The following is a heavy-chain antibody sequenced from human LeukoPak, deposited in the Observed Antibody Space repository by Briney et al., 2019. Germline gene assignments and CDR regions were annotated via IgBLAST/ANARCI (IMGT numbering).Heavy chain of an antibody. CDR1: GFTFSNYW. D-gene: IGHD3-10*01. CDR2: IKEDGSEK. Sequence: GGSLRLSCAASGFTFSNYWMSWVRQAPGKGLEWVASIKEDGSEKFYVDSVKGRFTISRDNAKNSLYLQMNSLRAEDTAVYFCARILLRSESYYNPSDYWGQGTLVTVSS. J-gene: IGHJ4*02. CDR3: ARILLRSESYYNPSDY. V-gene: IGHV3-7*01.